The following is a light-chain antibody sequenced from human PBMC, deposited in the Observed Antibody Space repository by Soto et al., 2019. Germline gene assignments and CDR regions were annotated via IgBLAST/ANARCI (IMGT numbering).Light chain of an antibody. J-gene: IGKJ4*01. CDR3: QQSYITPLT. CDR2: AAS. V-gene: IGKV1-39*01. CDR1: LDISYF. Sequence: IQTTKSPSFPSASLGDRVTITCQASLDISYFLNWYQQKPGKAPKLLIFAASTLHSGVPSTFSGCGSGTEFTLTITSLHPEDFATYYCQQSYITPLTFGVGTKVDIK.